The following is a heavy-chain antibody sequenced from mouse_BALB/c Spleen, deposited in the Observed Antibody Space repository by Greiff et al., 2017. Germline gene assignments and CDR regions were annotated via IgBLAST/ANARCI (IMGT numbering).Heavy chain of an antibody. V-gene: IGHV5-6-5*01. J-gene: IGHJ1*01. CDR2: ISSGGST. D-gene: IGHD2-3*01. CDR1: GFTFSSYA. CDR3: ARAIYDGYPYWYFDV. Sequence: EVQGVESGGGLVKPGGSLKLSCAASGFTFSSYAMSWVRQTPEKRLEWVASISSGGSTYYPDSVKGRFTISRDNARNILYLQMSSLRSEDTAMYYCARAIYDGYPYWYFDVWGAGTTVTVSS.